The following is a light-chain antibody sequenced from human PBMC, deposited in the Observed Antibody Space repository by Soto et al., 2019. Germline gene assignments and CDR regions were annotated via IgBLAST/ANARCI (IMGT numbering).Light chain of an antibody. Sequence: EIVLTQSPGTLSLSPGERATLSCRASQTITNNYLAWYQQNPGQSPRLLIYGASSRATGIPDRFSGSGSGTDFPLTISGLEPEDFAVYYCQQYDSSPFSFGPGTKVDIK. J-gene: IGKJ3*01. V-gene: IGKV3-20*01. CDR1: QTITNNY. CDR2: GAS. CDR3: QQYDSSPFS.